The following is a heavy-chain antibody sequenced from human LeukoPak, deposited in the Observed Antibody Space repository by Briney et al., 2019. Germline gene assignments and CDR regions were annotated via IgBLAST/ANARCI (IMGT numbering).Heavy chain of an antibody. CDR2: ISSGSSYI. D-gene: IGHD1-26*01. CDR1: GFTFSSYA. J-gene: IGHJ3*02. V-gene: IGHV3-21*01. CDR3: ARQVGVDDAFDI. Sequence: PGGSLRLSCAASGFTFSSYAMSWVRHAPGKGVEWVSPISSGSSYIFYADSVKGRFTISRDNAKNSLYLQMNSLRAEDTAVYYCARQVGVDDAFDIWGQGTMVTISS.